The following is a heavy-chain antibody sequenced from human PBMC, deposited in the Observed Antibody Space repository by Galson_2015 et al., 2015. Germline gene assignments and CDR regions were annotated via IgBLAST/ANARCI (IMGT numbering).Heavy chain of an antibody. CDR3: AKDSYYDSSGSVDYFDI. D-gene: IGHD3-22*01. V-gene: IGHV3-30*18. Sequence: SLRLSCAASGFTFSSYGMHWVRQAPGKGLEWVAVISYDGSNKYYADSVKGRFTISRDNSKNTLYLQMNSLRAEDTAVYYCAKDSYYDSSGSVDYFDIWGQGTMVTVSS. CDR1: GFTFSSYG. J-gene: IGHJ3*02. CDR2: ISYDGSNK.